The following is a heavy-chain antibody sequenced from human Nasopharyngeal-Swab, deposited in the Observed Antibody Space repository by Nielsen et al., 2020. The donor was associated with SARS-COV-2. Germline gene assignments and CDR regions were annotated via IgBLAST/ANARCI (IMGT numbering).Heavy chain of an antibody. CDR1: GFTFSSYT. CDR3: AKDPGGPYYYYGMDV. V-gene: IGHV3-21*04. D-gene: IGHD3-10*01. J-gene: IGHJ6*02. Sequence: GESLKISCAASGFTFSSYTMNWVRQAPGKGLEWVSSISSSSSYIYYADSVKGRFTISRDNSKNTLYLQMNSLRAEDTAVYYCAKDPGGPYYYYGMDVWGQGTTVTVSS. CDR2: ISSSSSYI.